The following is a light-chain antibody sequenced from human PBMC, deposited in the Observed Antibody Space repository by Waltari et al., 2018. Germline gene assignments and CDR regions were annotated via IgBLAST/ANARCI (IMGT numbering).Light chain of an antibody. J-gene: IGKJ5*01. CDR1: QNVSSK. Sequence: ETVMTQSPASLSVSPGEGAILSCRASQNVSSKLAWYQTQPGQAPRLRIFGASTRATSIPARFSGSGSGTEFTLTISSLQSEDFAVYYCQQYNNWPPITFGQGTRLEIK. CDR3: QQYNNWPPIT. V-gene: IGKV3-15*01. CDR2: GAS.